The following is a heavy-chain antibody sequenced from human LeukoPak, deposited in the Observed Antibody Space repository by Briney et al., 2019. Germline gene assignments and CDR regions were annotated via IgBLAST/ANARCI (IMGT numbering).Heavy chain of an antibody. D-gene: IGHD3-3*01. V-gene: IGHV5-51*01. CDR3: ARLGGITIFGVPIWEFDP. Sequence: GESLKISCKGSGYSFTSYWIGWVRQMPGKGLEWMGIIYPGDSDTRYSPSFQGQVTISADKSISTAYLQWSSLKASDTAMYYCARLGGITIFGVPIWEFDPWGQGTLVTVSS. CDR1: GYSFTSYW. J-gene: IGHJ5*02. CDR2: IYPGDSDT.